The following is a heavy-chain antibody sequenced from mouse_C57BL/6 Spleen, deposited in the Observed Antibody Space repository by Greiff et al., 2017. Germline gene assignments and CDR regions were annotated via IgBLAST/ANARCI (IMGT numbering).Heavy chain of an antibody. V-gene: IGHV1-76*01. J-gene: IGHJ1*03. CDR3: ARFYGNYAHWYFDV. CDR1: GYTFTDYY. CDR2: IYPGSGNT. D-gene: IGHD2-1*01. Sequence: QVQLQQSGAELVRPGASVKLSCKASGYTFTDYYINWVKQRPGQGLEWIARIYPGSGNTYYNEKFKGKATLTAEKSSSTAYMQLSSLTSEDSAVYFCARFYGNYAHWYFDVWGTGTTVTVSS.